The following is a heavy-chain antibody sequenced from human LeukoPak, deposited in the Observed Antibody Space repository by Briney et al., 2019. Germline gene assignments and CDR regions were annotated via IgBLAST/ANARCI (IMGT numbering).Heavy chain of an antibody. CDR2: IFYSGTT. V-gene: IGHV4-59*01. CDR1: RGSIMTYY. Sequence: KSSETLSLTCTVSRGSIMTYYWSWIRQPPGKGLEWIGYIFYSGTTNYNPSLKSRVTISIDTSKNQFFLKLASVTAADTAVYYCASTRIPAAEVNYWGQGTLVTVSS. CDR3: ASTRIPAAEVNY. J-gene: IGHJ4*02. D-gene: IGHD6-13*01.